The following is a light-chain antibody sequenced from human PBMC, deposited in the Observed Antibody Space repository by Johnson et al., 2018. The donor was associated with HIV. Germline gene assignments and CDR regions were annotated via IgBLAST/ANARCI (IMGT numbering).Light chain of an antibody. Sequence: QSVLTQPPSVSAAPGQKVTISCSGSNSNIGNNYVSWYQQLPGTAPKLLIYDNNKRPSGIPDRFSGSKSGTSATLGITGLQTGDEADYYCGTWDSSLSAARVFGTGTRVTVL. CDR1: NSNIGNNY. J-gene: IGLJ1*01. CDR2: DNN. CDR3: GTWDSSLSAARV. V-gene: IGLV1-51*01.